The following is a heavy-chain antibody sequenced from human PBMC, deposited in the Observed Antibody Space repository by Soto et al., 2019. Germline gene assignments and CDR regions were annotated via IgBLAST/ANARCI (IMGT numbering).Heavy chain of an antibody. CDR2: IIPILGIA. CDR3: AREEYYYGSGAFFDY. D-gene: IGHD3-10*01. Sequence: QVQLVQSGAEVKKPGSSVKVSCKASGGTFSSYTISWVRHAPGQGLEWMGRIIPILGIANYAQKFQGRVTITAAKSTSTAYMELSSLRSEDTAVYYCAREEYYYGSGAFFDYWGQGTLVTVSS. CDR1: GGTFSSYT. V-gene: IGHV1-69*08. J-gene: IGHJ4*02.